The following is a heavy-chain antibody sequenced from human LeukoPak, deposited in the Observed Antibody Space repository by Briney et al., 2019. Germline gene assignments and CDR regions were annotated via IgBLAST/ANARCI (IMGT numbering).Heavy chain of an antibody. D-gene: IGHD3-10*01. CDR2: INPNSGGT. J-gene: IGHJ4*02. Sequence: ALVAVSCKASGYTFTGYYIHWVRQAPGQGLEWMGWINPNSGGTSYAHKFQGRVTMTRDTSISTAFMEVSVLRSDDTAVYYCARDADPYGSGTFPQYFFDYWGQGTLVTVSS. V-gene: IGHV1-2*07. CDR3: ARDADPYGSGTFPQYFFDY. CDR1: GYTFTGYY.